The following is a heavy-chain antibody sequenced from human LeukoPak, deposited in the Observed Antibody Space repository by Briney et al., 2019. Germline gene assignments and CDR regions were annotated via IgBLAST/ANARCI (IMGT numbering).Heavy chain of an antibody. CDR1: GYSFTSYW. J-gene: IGHJ4*02. D-gene: IGHD2-2*01. V-gene: IGHV5-51*01. CDR2: VYPGDSDT. Sequence: GESLKISCKGSGYSFTSYWIGWVRQMPGKGLEWMGIVYPGDSDTRYSPSFQGQVTISADKSISTAYLQWSSLKASDTAMYYCAGRYCSSTSCSRGGGYYFDYWGQGTLVTVSS. CDR3: AGRYCSSTSCSRGGGYYFDY.